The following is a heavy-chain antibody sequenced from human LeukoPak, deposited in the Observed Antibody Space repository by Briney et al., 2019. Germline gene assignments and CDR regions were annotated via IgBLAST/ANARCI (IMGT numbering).Heavy chain of an antibody. CDR2: IYPGDSDT. Sequence: GESLKISCKGSGYSFNTYWIAWVRQMPGKGLEWMGIIYPGDSDTRYSPSFQGQVTISADKSIHTAYLQWSSLTASDTAIYYCARLSYGDSSLDSWGQGTLVTVSS. CDR3: ARLSYGDSSLDS. J-gene: IGHJ4*02. CDR1: GYSFNTYW. V-gene: IGHV5-51*01. D-gene: IGHD4-17*01.